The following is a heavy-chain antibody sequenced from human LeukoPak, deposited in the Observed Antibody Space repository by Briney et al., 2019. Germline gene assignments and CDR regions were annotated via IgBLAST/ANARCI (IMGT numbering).Heavy chain of an antibody. D-gene: IGHD6-13*01. V-gene: IGHV3-23*01. CDR2: ISDGGGYT. CDR1: GFTFRTYA. J-gene: IGHJ4*02. CDR3: ATAYSTTWSFSDY. Sequence: GGSLRLSCAVSGFTFRTYAMSWVRQAPGKGLEWVSGISDGGGYTYYADSVKGRFTISRDNANNTLYLQMNSLRAEDTAIYHCATAYSTTWSFSDYWGQGTLVTVSS.